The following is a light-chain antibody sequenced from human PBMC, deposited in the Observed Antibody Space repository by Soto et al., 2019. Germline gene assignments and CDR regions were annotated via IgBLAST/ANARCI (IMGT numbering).Light chain of an antibody. V-gene: IGKV4-1*01. J-gene: IGKJ1*01. CDR3: QQYYSTPPVT. Sequence: DIAMTQSPDSLAVSLGDRASINCKSSQNVLYSSNNKNYLAWYQQKPGQPPKLLIYWASTRESGVPDRFSGSGSGTDFTLTISSLQAEDVAVYYCQQYYSTPPVTFGQGTKVEIK. CDR1: QNVLYSSNNKNY. CDR2: WAS.